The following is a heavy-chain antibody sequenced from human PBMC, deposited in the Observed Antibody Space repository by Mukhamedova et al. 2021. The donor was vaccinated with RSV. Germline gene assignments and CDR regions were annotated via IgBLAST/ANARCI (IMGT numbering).Heavy chain of an antibody. CDR2: ISYDGNNK. CDR3: ARDTDDSSGY. Sequence: ISYDGNNKYYADSVRGRFTISRDTSKNSLYLQMSSLRAEETAVYYCARDTDDSSGYWGQGTLVTVSS. V-gene: IGHV3-30*15. D-gene: IGHD3-22*01. J-gene: IGHJ4*02.